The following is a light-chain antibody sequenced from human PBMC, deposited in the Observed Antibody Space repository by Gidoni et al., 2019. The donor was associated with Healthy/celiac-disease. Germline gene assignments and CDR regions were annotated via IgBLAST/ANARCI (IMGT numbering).Light chain of an antibody. V-gene: IGKV3-20*01. J-gene: IGKJ2*01. CDR1: QSVSSSY. Sequence: EIVLTQSPGTLSLSPGESATLSCRASQSVSSSYLAWYQQKPGQAPRLLIYGASSRATCIPDRLSGSGSGPAFTLTISRLEPEDFAVYYCQQYAETFGQGTKLEIK. CDR3: QQYAET. CDR2: GAS.